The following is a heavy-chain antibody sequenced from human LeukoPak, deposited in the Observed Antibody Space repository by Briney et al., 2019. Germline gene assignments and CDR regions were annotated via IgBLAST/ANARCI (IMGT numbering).Heavy chain of an antibody. CDR1: GFTLSNYA. J-gene: IGHJ4*02. CDR3: AKRLSFGVAIGDFDY. Sequence: GGSLRLSCAASGFTLSNYALSWVRPAPGKGLEWVSAISGSGDSTYYADSVKGRFTISRDSSMETLYLQMNSLRAEDTATYFCAKRLSFGVAIGDFDYWGQGTLVTVSS. V-gene: IGHV3-23*01. CDR2: ISGSGDST. D-gene: IGHD3-3*01.